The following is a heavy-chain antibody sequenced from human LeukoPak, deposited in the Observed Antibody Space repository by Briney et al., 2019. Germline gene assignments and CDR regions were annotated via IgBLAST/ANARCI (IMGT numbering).Heavy chain of an antibody. CDR3: ARFRVRGSYSSLDY. CDR2: IYHSGST. V-gene: IGHV4-4*02. D-gene: IGHD1-26*01. CDR1: GGSISSSNW. Sequence: SGTLSLTCAVSGGSISSSNWWSWVRQPPGKGLEWIGEIYHSGSTNYNPPLKSRVTISVDKSKNQFSLKLSSVTAADTAVYYCARFRVRGSYSSLDYWGQGTLVTVSS. J-gene: IGHJ4*02.